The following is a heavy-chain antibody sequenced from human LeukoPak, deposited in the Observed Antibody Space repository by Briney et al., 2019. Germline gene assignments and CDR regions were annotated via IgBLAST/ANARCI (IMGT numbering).Heavy chain of an antibody. V-gene: IGHV1-69*01. J-gene: IGHJ5*02. CDR1: GGTFSSYA. Sequence: SVKVSCKASGGTFSSYAISWVRQAPGQGLEWIGGIIPIFGTANYAQKFQGRVTITADESTSAAYMELSSLRSEDTAVYYCAREESSRLSAWFDPWGQGTLVTVSS. D-gene: IGHD6-13*01. CDR3: AREESSRLSAWFDP. CDR2: IIPIFGTA.